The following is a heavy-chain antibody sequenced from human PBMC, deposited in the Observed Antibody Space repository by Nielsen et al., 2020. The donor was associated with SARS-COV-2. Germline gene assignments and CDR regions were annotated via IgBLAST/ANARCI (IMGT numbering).Heavy chain of an antibody. D-gene: IGHD2-21*02. J-gene: IGHJ4*02. V-gene: IGHV6-1*01. CDR3: ARHTMSGGYFHDY. CDR1: GDSVSSKTSA. Sequence: SETLSLTCAISGDSVSSKTSAWNWIRQSPTRGLEWLGRTYLRPKWYFDYAISMKSRITISPDTSKNHFSLQLDSVTPEDTAVYYCARHTMSGGYFHDYWGQGTLVTVSS. CDR2: TYLRPKWYF.